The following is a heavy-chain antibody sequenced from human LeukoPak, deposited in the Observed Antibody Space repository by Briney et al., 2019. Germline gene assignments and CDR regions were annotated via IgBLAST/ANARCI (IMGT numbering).Heavy chain of an antibody. Sequence: GGSLRLSCAASGFTFDDYAMHWVRQAPGKGLEWVSGISWNSGRIGYADSVKGRFTISRDNAKNSLYLQMNSLRAEDTALYYCAKDSLRFLEWTYDASDIWGQGTMVTVSS. J-gene: IGHJ3*02. CDR1: GFTFDDYA. V-gene: IGHV3-9*01. CDR3: AKDSLRFLEWTYDASDI. CDR2: ISWNSGRI. D-gene: IGHD3-3*01.